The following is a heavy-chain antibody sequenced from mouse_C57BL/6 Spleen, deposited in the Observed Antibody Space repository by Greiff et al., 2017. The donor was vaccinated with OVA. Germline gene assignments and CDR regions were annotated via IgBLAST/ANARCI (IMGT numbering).Heavy chain of an antibody. V-gene: IGHV1-82*01. CDR2: IYPGDGDT. J-gene: IGHJ2*01. D-gene: IGHD1-1*01. CDR1: GYAFSSSW. CDR3: ALSTTVVANFDY. Sequence: QVQLKQSGPELVKPGASVKISCKASGYAFSSSWMNWVKQRPGKGLEWIGRIYPGDGDTNYNGKFKGKATLTADKSSSTAYMQLSSLTSEDSAVYFCALSTTVVANFDYWGQGTTLTVSS.